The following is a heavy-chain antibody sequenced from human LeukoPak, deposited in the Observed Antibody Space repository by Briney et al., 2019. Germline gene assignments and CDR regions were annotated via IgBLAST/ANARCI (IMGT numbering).Heavy chain of an antibody. CDR1: GFTFSSYE. Sequence: GGSLRLSCAASGFTFSSYEMNWVRQAPGKGLEWVSYISSSGSTIYYADSVKGRFTISRDNSKNTLYLQMNSLRAEDTAVYYCAKRRGNDYGDYYYYYYYMDVWGKGTTVTISS. V-gene: IGHV3-48*03. J-gene: IGHJ6*03. CDR3: AKRRGNDYGDYYYYYYYMDV. D-gene: IGHD4-17*01. CDR2: ISSSGSTI.